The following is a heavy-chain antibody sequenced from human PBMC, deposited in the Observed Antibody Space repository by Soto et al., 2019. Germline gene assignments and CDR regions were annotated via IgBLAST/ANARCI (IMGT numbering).Heavy chain of an antibody. CDR1: GYTFTSYY. CDR2: INPSGGST. CDR3: ARGPYYYGSGSPPQAPFDP. Sequence: ASVKVSCKASGYTFTSYYMHWVRQAPGQGLDWMGIINPSGGSTSYAQKFQGRVTMTRDTSTSTVYMELSSLRSEDTAVYYCARGPYYYGSGSPPQAPFDPWGQGTLVTVSS. D-gene: IGHD3-10*01. J-gene: IGHJ5*02. V-gene: IGHV1-46*01.